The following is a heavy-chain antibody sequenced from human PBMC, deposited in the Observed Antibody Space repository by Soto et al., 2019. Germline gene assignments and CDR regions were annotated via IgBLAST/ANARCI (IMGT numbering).Heavy chain of an antibody. V-gene: IGHV3-23*01. CDR1: GFTFSSYA. Sequence: PGGSLRLSCAASGFTFSSYAMSWVRQAPGKGLKWVSAISGSGGSTYYADSVKGRFTISRDNSKNTLYLQMNSLRAEDTAVYYCAKDSADCSSTSCYRDDAFDIWGQGTMVTVSS. J-gene: IGHJ3*02. D-gene: IGHD2-2*02. CDR2: ISGSGGST. CDR3: AKDSADCSSTSCYRDDAFDI.